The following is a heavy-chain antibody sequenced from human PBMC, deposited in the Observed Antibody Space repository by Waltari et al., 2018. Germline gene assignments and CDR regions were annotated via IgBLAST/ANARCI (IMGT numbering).Heavy chain of an antibody. CDR3: ATHVLGGRAPPVDY. D-gene: IGHD2-15*01. CDR2: ITHRGST. V-gene: IGHV4-34*01. J-gene: IGHJ4*02. CDR1: AGSFSGYY. Sequence: QVQLQQWGAGLLKPSETLSLTCAVYAGSFSGYYWSWIRQPPGTGLEWIGEITHRGSTSYNPSVKSRVTRSVETSKNKFSLKLSSVTAADTAVYYCATHVLGGRAPPVDYWGQGTLVTVSS.